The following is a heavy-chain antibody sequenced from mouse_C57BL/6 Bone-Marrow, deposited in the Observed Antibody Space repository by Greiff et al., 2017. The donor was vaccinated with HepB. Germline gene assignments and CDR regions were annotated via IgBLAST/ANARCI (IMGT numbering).Heavy chain of an antibody. CDR2: IWSDGST. CDR1: GFSLTSYG. CDR3: ARHAMGLLGWYFDV. D-gene: IGHD2-3*01. J-gene: IGHJ1*03. V-gene: IGHV2-6-1*01. Sequence: VQLQESGPGLVAPSQSLSITCTVSGFSLTSYGVHWVRQPPGKGLEWLVVIWSDGSTTYNSALKSRLSISKDNSKSQVFLKMNSLQTDDTAMYYCARHAMGLLGWYFDVWGTGTTVTVSS.